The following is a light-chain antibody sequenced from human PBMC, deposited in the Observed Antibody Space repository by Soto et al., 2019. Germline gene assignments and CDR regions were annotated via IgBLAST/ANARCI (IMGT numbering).Light chain of an antibody. CDR3: SSYTSSSTYG. J-gene: IGLJ1*01. V-gene: IGLV2-14*03. CDR2: DVN. CDR1: SSDVGGYSF. Sequence: QSVLTQPASVSGSPGQSITISCTGTSSDVGGYSFVSWYQQHPGKAPKLMIYDVNNRPSGVSNRFSGSKSGNTASLTISGLQAEDEADYYCSSYTSSSTYGFGTGTKVTVL.